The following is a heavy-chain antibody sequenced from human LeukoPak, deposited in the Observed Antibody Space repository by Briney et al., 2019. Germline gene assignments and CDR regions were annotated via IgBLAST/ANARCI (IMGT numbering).Heavy chain of an antibody. Sequence: PGGSLRLSCAASGFTVSSNYMSWVRQAPGKGLEWVSVIYSGGSTYYADSVKGRFTISRDNSKNTLYLQMNSLRAEDTAVYYCARDASTYSSGWYHPFDYWGQGTLVTVSS. D-gene: IGHD6-19*01. V-gene: IGHV3-53*01. CDR1: GFTVSSNY. J-gene: IGHJ4*02. CDR2: IYSGGST. CDR3: ARDASTYSSGWYHPFDY.